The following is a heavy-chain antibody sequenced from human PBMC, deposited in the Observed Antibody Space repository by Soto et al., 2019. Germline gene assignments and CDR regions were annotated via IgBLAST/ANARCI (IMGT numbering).Heavy chain of an antibody. Sequence: GGSLRLSCAASGFTFSSYGMHWVRQAPGKGLEWVAVISYDGSNKYYADSVKGRFTISRDNSKNTLYLQMNSLRAEDTAVYYCARGNYDFWSYYYYFDYWGQGTLVTVSS. CDR2: ISYDGSNK. CDR3: ARGNYDFWSYYYYFDY. V-gene: IGHV3-30*19. J-gene: IGHJ4*02. CDR1: GFTFSSYG. D-gene: IGHD3-3*01.